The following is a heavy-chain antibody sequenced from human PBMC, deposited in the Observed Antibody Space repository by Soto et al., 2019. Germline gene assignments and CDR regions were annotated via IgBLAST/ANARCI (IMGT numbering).Heavy chain of an antibody. CDR1: GFTVSTKY. J-gene: IGHJ4*02. CDR3: ARDPWAADY. Sequence: EVQLVESGGGLVQPGGSLRLSCAASGFTVSTKYMSWVRQAPGKGLEWVSVIYSGGSTVYADSVRGRVTISRDNSKNTVNLQMNSLRAEDTAVYYCARDPWAADYWGQGTLVTVSS. D-gene: IGHD3-16*01. V-gene: IGHV3-66*01. CDR2: IYSGGST.